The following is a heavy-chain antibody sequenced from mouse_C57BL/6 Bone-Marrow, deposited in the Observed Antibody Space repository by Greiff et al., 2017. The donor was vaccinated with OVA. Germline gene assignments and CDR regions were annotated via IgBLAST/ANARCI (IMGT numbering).Heavy chain of an antibody. Sequence: EVQLQQSGPGLVKPSQSLSLTCSVTGYSITSGYYWNWIRQFPGNKLEWMGYISYDGSNNYNPSLKNRISITRDTSKNQFFLKLNSVTTEDAATYYCARELRLDYWGKGTTLTVSS. D-gene: IGHD3-2*02. CDR3: ARELRLDY. J-gene: IGHJ2*01. CDR2: ISYDGSN. V-gene: IGHV3-6*01. CDR1: GYSITSGYY.